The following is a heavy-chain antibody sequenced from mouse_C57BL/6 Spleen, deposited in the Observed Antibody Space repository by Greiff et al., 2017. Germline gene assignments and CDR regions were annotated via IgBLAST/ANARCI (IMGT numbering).Heavy chain of an antibody. Sequence: EVMLVESGPELVKPGASVKMSCKASGYTFTDYYMHWVQQSHGKSLEWIGYIYPNNGGNGYNQKFKGKAALTVDKSSITAYMGLRSLTSEDSAVYYWARRGDGSSWAMDYWGQGTSVTVSS. CDR3: ARRGDGSSWAMDY. J-gene: IGHJ4*01. CDR1: GYTFTDYY. CDR2: IYPNNGGN. D-gene: IGHD1-1*01. V-gene: IGHV1-34*01.